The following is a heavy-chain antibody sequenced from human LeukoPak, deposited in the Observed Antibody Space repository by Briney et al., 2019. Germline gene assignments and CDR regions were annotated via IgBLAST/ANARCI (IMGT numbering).Heavy chain of an antibody. CDR2: INQDGSEK. Sequence: PGGSLRLSCVASGFDFNKYWMTWVRQAPGKGLEWVANINQDGSEKNYVDSVKGRFTISRDNAKNLLYLQMNSLRAEDTAVYYCATRSSHTSSWYVYLFWDYWGQGALVTVSS. CDR3: ATRSSHTSSWYVYLFWDY. V-gene: IGHV3-7*01. D-gene: IGHD6-13*01. J-gene: IGHJ4*02. CDR1: GFDFNKYW.